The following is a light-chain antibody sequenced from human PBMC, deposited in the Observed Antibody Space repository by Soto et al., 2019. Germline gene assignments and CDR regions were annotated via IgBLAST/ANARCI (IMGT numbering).Light chain of an antibody. CDR2: KAS. CDR3: QQYDTYPLT. CDR1: QRISPW. Sequence: QMTQSPSTLSASVGDSVTITCRASQRISPWLDWYQQKPGTAPTLLIYKASSLEGWVPSRFSGSESGTDVNITISSLQPDDFATYYCQQYDTYPLTFGGGTTVEIK. V-gene: IGKV1-5*03. J-gene: IGKJ4*01.